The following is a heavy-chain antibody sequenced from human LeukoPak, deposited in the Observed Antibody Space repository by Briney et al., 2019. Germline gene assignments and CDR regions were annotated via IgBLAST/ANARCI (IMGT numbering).Heavy chain of an antibody. CDR3: AKAGSSGWFFDY. V-gene: IGHV3-23*01. CDR1: GFTFSSYA. Sequence: GGSPRLSCAASGFTFSSYAMSWVRQAPGKGLEWVSAISGSGGSTYYADSVKGRFTISRDNSKNTLYLQMNSLRAEDTAVYYCAKAGSSGWFFDYWGQGTLVTVSS. CDR2: ISGSGGST. J-gene: IGHJ4*02. D-gene: IGHD6-19*01.